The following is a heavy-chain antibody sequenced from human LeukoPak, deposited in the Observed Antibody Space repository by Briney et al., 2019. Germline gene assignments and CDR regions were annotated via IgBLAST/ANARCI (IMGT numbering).Heavy chain of an antibody. J-gene: IGHJ4*02. CDR1: GFTFCSYS. D-gene: IGHD4-17*01. Sequence: AGGSLRLSCSASGFTFCSYSMNWVRQAPGQGLEGGSSISSSSYIYYADSVKGRFTISRDNAKNSLYLQMNSLRAEDTAVYYCARDMATVTEYVYWGQGTLVTVSS. CDR2: ISSSSYI. V-gene: IGHV3-21*01. CDR3: ARDMATVTEYVY.